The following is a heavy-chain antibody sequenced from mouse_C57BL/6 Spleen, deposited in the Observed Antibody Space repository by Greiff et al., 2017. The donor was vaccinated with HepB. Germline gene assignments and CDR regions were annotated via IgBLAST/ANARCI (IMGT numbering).Heavy chain of an antibody. Sequence: VQLQQSGAELVRPGPSVKVSCKASGYAFTNYLIEWVKQRPGQGLEWIGVINPGSGGTNYNEKFKGKATLTADKSSSTAYMQLSSLTSEDSAVYFCARRVMITRAMDYWGQGTSVTVSS. CDR1: GYAFTNYL. CDR2: INPGSGGT. J-gene: IGHJ4*01. CDR3: ARRVMITRAMDY. D-gene: IGHD2-4*01. V-gene: IGHV1-54*01.